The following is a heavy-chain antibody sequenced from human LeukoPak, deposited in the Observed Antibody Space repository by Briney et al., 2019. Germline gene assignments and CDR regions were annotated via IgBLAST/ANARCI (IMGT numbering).Heavy chain of an antibody. J-gene: IGHJ4*02. Sequence: GESLRLSCAASGFTLSSYSMNWVRQAPAKGLEWVSSISSSSSYIYYADSVKGRFTISRDNAKNSLYLQMNSLRAEDTAVYYCARGDYYYDSSGPDYFDYWGQGTLVTVSS. D-gene: IGHD3-22*01. CDR3: ARGDYYYDSSGPDYFDY. V-gene: IGHV3-21*01. CDR2: ISSSSSYI. CDR1: GFTLSSYS.